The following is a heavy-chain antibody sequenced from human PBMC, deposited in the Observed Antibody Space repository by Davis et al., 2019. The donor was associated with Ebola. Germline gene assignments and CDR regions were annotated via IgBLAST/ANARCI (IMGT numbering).Heavy chain of an antibody. D-gene: IGHD6-13*01. CDR1: GYSISSGYY. J-gene: IGHJ6*04. CDR3: ATQQQLRPYYYYGMDV. V-gene: IGHV4-38-2*02. CDR2: IYHSGST. Sequence: SETLSLTCTVSGYSISSGYYWGWIRQPPGKGLEWIGNIYHSGSTYYNPSLKSRVTISVDTSKNQFSLRLTSVTAADTAVYYCATQQQLRPYYYYGMDVWGKGTTVTVSS.